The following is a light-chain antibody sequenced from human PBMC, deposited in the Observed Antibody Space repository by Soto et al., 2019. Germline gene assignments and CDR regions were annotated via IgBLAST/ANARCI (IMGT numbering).Light chain of an antibody. J-gene: IGKJ5*01. CDR3: QQYKSWPPIT. Sequence: IVMTQTQATLSVSPGERATLSCRASQSVSRNLAWYQQKPGQAPRLLIYGASTRATGIPARFTGSGSGTEFTLTISSLQSEDYAVYYCQQYKSWPPITFGQGTLLEI. V-gene: IGKV3-15*01. CDR2: GAS. CDR1: QSVSRN.